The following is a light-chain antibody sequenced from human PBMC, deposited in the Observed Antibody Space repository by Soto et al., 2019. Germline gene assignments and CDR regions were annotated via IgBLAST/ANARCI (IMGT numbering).Light chain of an antibody. CDR2: GAS. J-gene: IGKJ4*01. Sequence: EIVLTQSPGTLSLSPGERATLSCGASQSLSSTYLAWYQQKPGQAPRVLIYGASSRATGIPDRFSGSGSGTDFTLTISRLEPEDFAVYYCQQSGSSPLTFGGGTKVEIK. V-gene: IGKV3-20*01. CDR3: QQSGSSPLT. CDR1: QSLSSTY.